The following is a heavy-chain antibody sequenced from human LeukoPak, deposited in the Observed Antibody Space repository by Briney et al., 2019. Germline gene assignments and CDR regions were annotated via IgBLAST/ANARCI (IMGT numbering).Heavy chain of an antibody. CDR2: TQSGGST. Sequence: GGSLRLSCAASGFTVTSSYMSWVRQAPGKGLEWVSVTQSGGSTYYADSVKGRFSVSRDNSKNTLYLQMRSLRAEDTAVYYCARGSGSDWGQGTLVTVSS. J-gene: IGHJ4*02. V-gene: IGHV3-53*01. D-gene: IGHD7-27*01. CDR1: GFTVTSSY. CDR3: ARGSGSD.